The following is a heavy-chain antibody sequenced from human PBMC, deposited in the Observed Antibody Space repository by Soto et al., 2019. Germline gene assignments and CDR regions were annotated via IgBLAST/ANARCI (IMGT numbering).Heavy chain of an antibody. CDR3: TTDDPINRY. J-gene: IGHJ4*02. Sequence: EVQLVESGGGLVKAGESLRVSCAASGFTFSNAWMSWVRQAPGKGLEWVGRIKSKTNGGTTDYAAPVEGRFSISRDDSKNTLWLQMNSLKTDDTAVYYCTTDDPINRYWGQGTLVTVSS. CDR2: IKSKTNGGTT. CDR1: GFTFSNAW. V-gene: IGHV3-15*01.